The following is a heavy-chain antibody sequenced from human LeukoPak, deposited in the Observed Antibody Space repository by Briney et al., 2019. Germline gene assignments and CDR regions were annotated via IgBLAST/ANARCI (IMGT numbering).Heavy chain of an antibody. D-gene: IGHD3-10*01. CDR2: ISSSGSTI. Sequence: PGGSLRLSCAASGFTFSDYYMSWIRQAPGKGLEWVSYISSSGSTIYYADSVKGRFTISRDNAKNSLYLQMNSLRAEDTALYYCAKDLVGGSGSYWGFDYWGQGALVTVSS. CDR1: GFTFSDYY. CDR3: AKDLVGGSGSYWGFDY. V-gene: IGHV3-11*01. J-gene: IGHJ4*02.